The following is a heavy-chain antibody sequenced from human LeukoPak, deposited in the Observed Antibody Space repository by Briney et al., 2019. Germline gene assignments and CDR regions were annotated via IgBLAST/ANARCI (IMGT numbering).Heavy chain of an antibody. J-gene: IGHJ6*02. Sequence: PGGSLRLSCAASGFTFSSSAMSWVRQAPGKGLEWVSAISNNGGYTYYADSVQGRFTISRDNSKSTLCLQMNSLRAEDTAVYYCAKEDCSSTSCYGTLYYYYYGMDVWGQGTTVTVSS. CDR2: ISNNGGYT. D-gene: IGHD2-2*01. CDR1: GFTFSSSA. CDR3: AKEDCSSTSCYGTLYYYYYGMDV. V-gene: IGHV3-23*01.